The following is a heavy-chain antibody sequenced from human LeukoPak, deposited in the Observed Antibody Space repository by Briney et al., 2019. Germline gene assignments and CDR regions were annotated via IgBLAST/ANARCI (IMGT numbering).Heavy chain of an antibody. CDR3: ARGVYYDILTGYWNYYYYYMDV. J-gene: IGHJ6*03. CDR1: GYTFTSNY. CDR2: LNPSGGST. D-gene: IGHD3-9*01. V-gene: IGHV1-46*01. Sequence: GASVKVSFKAFGYTFTSNYMHWVRQAPGQGPEWMGVLNPSGGSTSYAQKFQGRVTMTRDTSTSTVYMELSSLRSEDTAVYYCARGVYYDILTGYWNYYYYYMDVWGKGTTVTISS.